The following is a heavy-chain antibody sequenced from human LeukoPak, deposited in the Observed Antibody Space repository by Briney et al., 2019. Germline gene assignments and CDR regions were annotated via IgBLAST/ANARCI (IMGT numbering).Heavy chain of an antibody. J-gene: IGHJ4*02. CDR1: GYSIGSSYL. CDR3: VRAELGDFDN. D-gene: IGHD7-27*01. Sequence: SETLSLTCTVSGYSIGSSYLWGWVRQPPGKAPAWIGSTSHDASSYQNPSLKSRVSISMDTSKNQFSLRMAALTAADTAVYYCVRAELGDFDNWGQGILVTVSS. V-gene: IGHV4-38-2*02. CDR2: TSHDASS.